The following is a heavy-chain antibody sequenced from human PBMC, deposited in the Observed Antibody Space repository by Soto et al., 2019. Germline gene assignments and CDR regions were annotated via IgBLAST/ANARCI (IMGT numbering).Heavy chain of an antibody. V-gene: IGHV3-23*01. Sequence: GGSLRLSCAASGFTFSSYAMSWVRQAPGKGLEWVSAISGSGGSTYYADSVKGRFTISRDNSKNTLYLQMNSLRAEDTAVYYCAKIIGTSLRYFDWLTTSDYYYYGMDVWGQGTTVTVSS. CDR1: GFTFSSYA. CDR3: AKIIGTSLRYFDWLTTSDYYYYGMDV. D-gene: IGHD3-9*01. CDR2: ISGSGGST. J-gene: IGHJ6*02.